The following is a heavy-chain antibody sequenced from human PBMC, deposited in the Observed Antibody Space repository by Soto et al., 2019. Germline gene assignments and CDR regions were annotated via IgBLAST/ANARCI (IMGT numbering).Heavy chain of an antibody. D-gene: IGHD4-17*01. Sequence: VQLLESGGGLVQPGGSLRLSCAASGLIFSDYAMSCVRQAPGQGLESGAAVSWRGDMTYYADSVKCGLTIPRDNSKNTLHLQMNRLRADDTAMYYWTKAKERGGDTYAPVNFWGQGTLATVSP. J-gene: IGHJ4*02. CDR1: GLIFSDYA. CDR3: TKAKERGGDTYAPVNF. V-gene: IGHV3-23*01. CDR2: VSWRGDMT.